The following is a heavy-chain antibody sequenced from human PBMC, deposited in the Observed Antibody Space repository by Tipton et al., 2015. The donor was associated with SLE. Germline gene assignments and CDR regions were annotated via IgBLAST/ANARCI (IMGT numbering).Heavy chain of an antibody. J-gene: IGHJ4*02. CDR1: GGSISSHY. CDR3: AVYGYSSSWYYFDY. D-gene: IGHD6-13*01. Sequence: LRLSCTVSGGSISSHYWSWIRQPAGKGLEWIGRIYTSGSTNYNPSLKSRVTMSVDTSKNQFSLKLSSVTAADTAVYYCAVYGYSSSWYYFDYWGQGTLVTVSS. V-gene: IGHV4-4*07. CDR2: IYTSGST.